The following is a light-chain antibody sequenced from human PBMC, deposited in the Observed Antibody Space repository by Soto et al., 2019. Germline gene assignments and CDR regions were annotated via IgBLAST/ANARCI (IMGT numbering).Light chain of an antibody. CDR1: SSNIGSRT. CDR2: NDN. Sequence: QSVLTQPPSASATPGQRVTISCSGSSSNIGSRTVHWYQQLPGSAPKLLVYNDNQRPSGVPDRFSGSKSGTSASLAISGLQSEDEADYYCAAWDDSLHVIFGGGTKLTVL. CDR3: AAWDDSLHVI. V-gene: IGLV1-44*01. J-gene: IGLJ2*01.